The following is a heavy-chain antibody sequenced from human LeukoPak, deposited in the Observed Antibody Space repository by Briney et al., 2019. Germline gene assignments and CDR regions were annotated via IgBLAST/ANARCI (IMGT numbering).Heavy chain of an antibody. J-gene: IGHJ5*01. D-gene: IGHD2-8*01. CDR2: IHYSGNS. CDR3: ALAPNSNWFDF. V-gene: IGHV4-59*08. Sequence: SETLSLTCSVSGDSISNFYWNWIRQPPGKRLEWIGNIHYSGNSNYNPSLQSRVTISIDTSRKQLFLKLTSVTTADTAVYYCALAPNSNWFDFWGQGTLVTVSS. CDR1: GDSISNFY.